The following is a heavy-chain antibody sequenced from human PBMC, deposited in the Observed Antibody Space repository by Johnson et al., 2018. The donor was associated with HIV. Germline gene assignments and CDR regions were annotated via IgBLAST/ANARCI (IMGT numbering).Heavy chain of an antibody. V-gene: IGHV3-33*01. CDR2: IWYDGSNK. CDR3: AREGREDSSGYDGFDI. CDR1: GFTFSSYG. D-gene: IGHD3-22*01. Sequence: QVQLVESGGGVVQPGRSLRLSCAASGFTFSSYGMHWVRQAPGKGLEWVAVIWYDGSNKFYVDSVKGRFTISRDNAKNSLYLQMNSLRAEDTAVYYCAREGREDSSGYDGFDIWGQGTMVTVSS. J-gene: IGHJ3*02.